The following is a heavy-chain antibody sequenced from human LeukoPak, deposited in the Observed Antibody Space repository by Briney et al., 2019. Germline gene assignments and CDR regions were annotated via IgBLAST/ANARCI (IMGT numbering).Heavy chain of an antibody. V-gene: IGHV1-24*01. J-gene: IGHJ5*02. CDR3: ATTEPGIAVAGPRLHWFDP. CDR2: FDPEDGET. D-gene: IGHD6-19*01. CDR1: GYNLTELS. Sequence: AASVKVSCKVSGYNLTELSMHWVRQAPGKGLEWMGGFDPEDGETIYAQKFQGRVTMTEDTSTDTAYMELSSLRSEDTAVYYCATTEPGIAVAGPRLHWFDPWGQGTLVTVSS.